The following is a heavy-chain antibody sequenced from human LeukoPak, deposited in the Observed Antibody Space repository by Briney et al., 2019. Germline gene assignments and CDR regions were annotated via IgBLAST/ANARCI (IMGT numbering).Heavy chain of an antibody. Sequence: SETLSLTCTVSGGSMSPYHWSWIRQPPGKGLEWTGYIYYSGSTNYNPSLKSRVTVSVDTSKNQFSLKLSSVTAADTAMYYCARAVSGRFDYWGQGTLVTVSS. D-gene: IGHD6-19*01. CDR2: IYYSGST. V-gene: IGHV4-59*08. J-gene: IGHJ4*02. CDR3: ARAVSGRFDY. CDR1: GGSMSPYH.